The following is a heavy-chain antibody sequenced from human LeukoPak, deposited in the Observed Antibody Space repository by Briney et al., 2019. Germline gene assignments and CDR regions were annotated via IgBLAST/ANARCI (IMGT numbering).Heavy chain of an antibody. CDR3: ASVRFGEFQPTDY. J-gene: IGHJ4*02. CDR2: IYHSGST. D-gene: IGHD3-10*01. Sequence: SETLSLTCAVSGGSISSGGYSWSWIRQPPGKGLEWIGYIYHSGSTYYNLSLKSRVTISVDRSKNQFSLKLSSVTAADTAVYYCASVRFGEFQPTDYWGQGTLVTVSS. V-gene: IGHV4-30-2*01. CDR1: GGSISSGGYS.